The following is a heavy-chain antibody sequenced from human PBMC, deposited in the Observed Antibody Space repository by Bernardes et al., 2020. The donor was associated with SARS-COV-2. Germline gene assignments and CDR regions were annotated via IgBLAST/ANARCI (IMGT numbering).Heavy chain of an antibody. CDR2: IYYTGGT. J-gene: IGHJ5*02. CDR3: ARHPRRLQVSGSWFDP. V-gene: IGHV4-39*01. D-gene: IGHD1-26*01. CDR1: GDSISSRTYY. Sequence: SETLSLTCTVSGDSISSRTYYWGWIRQSPGKGLEWIGSIYYTGGTYYNPSLKGRVTISVDTSKNQFSLRLSSLTAADAAVYYCARHPRRLQVSGSWFDPWGQGTLVTVSS.